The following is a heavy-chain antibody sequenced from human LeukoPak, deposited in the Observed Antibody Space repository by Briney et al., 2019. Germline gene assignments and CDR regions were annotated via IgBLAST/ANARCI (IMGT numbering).Heavy chain of an antibody. Sequence: EASVKVSCKASGYTFTGYYMHWVRQAPGQGLEWMGRINPNSGGTNYAQKFQGRVTMTRDTSISTAYMELSRLRSEDTAVYYCARPEIEYYYDSSGYLPGDYWGQGTLVTVSS. V-gene: IGHV1-2*06. J-gene: IGHJ4*02. CDR3: ARPEIEYYYDSSGYLPGDY. CDR1: GYTFTGYY. D-gene: IGHD3-22*01. CDR2: INPNSGGT.